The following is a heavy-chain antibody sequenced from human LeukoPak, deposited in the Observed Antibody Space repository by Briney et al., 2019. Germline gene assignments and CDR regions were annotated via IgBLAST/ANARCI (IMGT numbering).Heavy chain of an antibody. CDR1: GFTFSTSA. D-gene: IGHD1-14*01. CDR2: IVLGSGKT. J-gene: IGHJ4*02. V-gene: IGHV1-58*02. Sequence: ASVKVSCKASGFTFSTSAMQWVRQARGQRLEWIGWIVLGSGKTNYAQNFQGRATISRDMSTGTAYMELSSLRSDDTAVYYCAADNQQVTVWGQGTLVTVSS. CDR3: AADNQQVTV.